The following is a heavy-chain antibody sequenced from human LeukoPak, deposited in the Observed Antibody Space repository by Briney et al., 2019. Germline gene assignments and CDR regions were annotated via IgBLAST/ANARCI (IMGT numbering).Heavy chain of an antibody. CDR3: ARDRTIFGVVTSPYFDY. V-gene: IGHV4-59*11. CDR1: ADSFSSHY. Sequence: SETLSLTCAVSADSFSSHYWTWIRQAPGKGLEWIGYISYIGSTNYNPSLKSRVTISIDTSKNQFSLKLSSVTAADTAVYYCARDRTIFGVVTSPYFDYWGQGTLVTVSS. CDR2: ISYIGST. J-gene: IGHJ4*02. D-gene: IGHD3-3*01.